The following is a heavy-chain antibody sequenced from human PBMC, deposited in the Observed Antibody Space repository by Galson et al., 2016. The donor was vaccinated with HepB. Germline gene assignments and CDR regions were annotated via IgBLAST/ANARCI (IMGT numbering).Heavy chain of an antibody. CDR1: GYTFTSYY. CDR3: ARDPRSDSGTYNLDY. D-gene: IGHD5-24*01. V-gene: IGHV1-46*01. J-gene: IGHJ4*02. CDR2: INPSGGST. Sequence: SVKVSCKASGYTFTSYYMHWVRQAPGQGLEWMGIINPSGGSTSYAQKFQGRVTMTRDTSTSTVYMELSSLRSEDTAVYYCARDPRSDSGTYNLDYWGQGTLVTVSS.